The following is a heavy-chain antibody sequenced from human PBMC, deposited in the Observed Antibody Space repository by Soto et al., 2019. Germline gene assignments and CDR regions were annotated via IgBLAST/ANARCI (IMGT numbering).Heavy chain of an antibody. Sequence: QVQLVQSGAEVKKPGSSVRVSCKASGVTFNPYAISWIRQAPGQGLQWMGGIIPILATPHYSQRFQGKIPITADDSTCTVYIDWHSLKTEDSAMYYWARGWAYQRMVKRVYLFDAWGQGTLVTLSA. CDR1: GVTFNPYA. CDR3: ARGWAYQRMVKRVYLFDA. D-gene: IGHD2-8*01. J-gene: IGHJ5*02. CDR2: IIPILATP. V-gene: IGHV1-69*12.